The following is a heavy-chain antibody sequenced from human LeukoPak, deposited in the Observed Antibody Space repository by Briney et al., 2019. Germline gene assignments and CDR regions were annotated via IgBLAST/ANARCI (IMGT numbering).Heavy chain of an antibody. CDR3: AREGASETYYYYYYMDV. Sequence: HPGGSLRLSCAASGFTFSSYSMNWVRQAPGKGLEWVSYISSSSSTIYYADSVKGRFTISRDNDKNSLYLQMNSLRAEDTAVYYCAREGASETYYYYYYMDVWGKGTTVTVSS. J-gene: IGHJ6*03. CDR2: ISSSSSTI. D-gene: IGHD3-16*01. V-gene: IGHV3-48*01. CDR1: GFTFSSYS.